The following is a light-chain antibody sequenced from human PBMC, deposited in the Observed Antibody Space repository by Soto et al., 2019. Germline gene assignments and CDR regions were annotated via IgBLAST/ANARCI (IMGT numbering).Light chain of an antibody. V-gene: IGKV3-11*01. J-gene: IGKJ1*01. Sequence: GLTQSPATLSLSPGDRATLSCRASQSVSSNYLAWYQQNPGQAPRLLIYDASYRSTGSPARFSGSGSGTDFTLAISSLEPEDFSVYYCQQRSNWPGTSGQGTKVDI. CDR2: DAS. CDR1: QSVSSNY. CDR3: QQRSNWPGT.